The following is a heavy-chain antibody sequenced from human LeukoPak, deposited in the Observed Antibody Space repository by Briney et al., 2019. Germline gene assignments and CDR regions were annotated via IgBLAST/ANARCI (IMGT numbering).Heavy chain of an antibody. D-gene: IGHD3-10*01. CDR1: GFTFDDNA. J-gene: IGHJ3*01. CDR3: VKDNSVGAFDV. Sequence: GGSLRLSCAASGFTFDDNAMHWVRQAPGKGLEWVSLISWDGISTYYADSVKGRFTISRDNSKNSLYLQMNSLRTEDTALYYCVKDNSVGAFDVWGQGTMVTVSS. CDR2: ISWDGIST. V-gene: IGHV3-43*01.